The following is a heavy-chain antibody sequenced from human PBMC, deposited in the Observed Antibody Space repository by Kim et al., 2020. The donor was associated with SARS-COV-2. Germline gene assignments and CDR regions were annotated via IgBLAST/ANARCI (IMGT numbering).Heavy chain of an antibody. CDR2: ISPNDGST. D-gene: IGHD6-19*01. CDR1: GYSFSYYY. V-gene: IGHV1-2*02. J-gene: IGHJ5*02. CDR3: ATGLGDGSAWWRPLHH. Sequence: ASVKVSCKASGYSFSYYYVHWVRQAPGQGLEWMGYISPNDGSTTYMQEFQGRVTMACDTSINTVYLDLTRLMSDDTAVYYCATGLGDGSAWWRPLHHWGQGTLVIVSS.